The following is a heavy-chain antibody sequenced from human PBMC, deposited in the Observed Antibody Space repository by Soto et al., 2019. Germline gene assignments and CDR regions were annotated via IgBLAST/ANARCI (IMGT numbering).Heavy chain of an antibody. CDR2: IGTAGDT. CDR3: ARAGLRSGHNYYGLDV. J-gene: IGHJ6*02. Sequence: GSLRLSCAASGFTFSSYDMHWARQATGKGLEWVSAIGTAGDTYYPGSVKGRFTISRENAKNSLYLQMNSLRAEDTAVYYCARAGLRSGHNYYGLDVWGQGTTVTVSS. V-gene: IGHV3-13*01. D-gene: IGHD5-12*01. CDR1: GFTFSSYD.